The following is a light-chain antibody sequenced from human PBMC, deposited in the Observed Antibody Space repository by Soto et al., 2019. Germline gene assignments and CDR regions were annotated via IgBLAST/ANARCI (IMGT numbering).Light chain of an antibody. J-gene: IGKJ5*01. CDR3: RQRSDWPIT. CDR2: DVS. V-gene: IGKV3-11*01. Sequence: EIVLTQFPATLSLSPGERATLSCRASQSVSSYLAWYQQKPGQAPRLLIYDVSTRATGIPARFSGSGSGTDFTLTITSLEPEDFAVYSCRQRSDWPITFGQGTRLEI. CDR1: QSVSSY.